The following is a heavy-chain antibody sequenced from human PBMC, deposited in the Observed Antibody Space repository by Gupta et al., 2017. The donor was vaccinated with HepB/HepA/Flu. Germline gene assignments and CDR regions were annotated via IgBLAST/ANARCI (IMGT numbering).Heavy chain of an antibody. V-gene: IGHV3-30*18. CDR3: ANAEMDFWSGYPPRSLDV. J-gene: IGHJ6*02. Sequence: QVQLVESGGGVVQPGRSLRLSCAASGFTFSSYGMHWVRQAPGKGLEWVAVISYDGSNKYYADSVKGRFTISRDNSKNTLYLQMNSLRAEDTAVYYCANAEMDFWSGYPPRSLDVWGQGTTVTVSS. CDR1: GFTFSSYG. D-gene: IGHD3-3*01. CDR2: ISYDGSNK.